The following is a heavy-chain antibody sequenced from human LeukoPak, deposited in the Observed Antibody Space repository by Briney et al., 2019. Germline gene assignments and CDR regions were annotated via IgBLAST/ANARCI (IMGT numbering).Heavy chain of an antibody. D-gene: IGHD5-18*01. Sequence: SVKVSCKASGGTYSSYAISWVRQAPGQGLEWMGRIIPIVGIASYAQKFQGRVTITADKSTSTAYMELSSLRSEDTAVYYCAREISRGYSYGYLGFDYWGQGTLVTVSS. CDR3: AREISRGYSYGYLGFDY. V-gene: IGHV1-69*04. CDR2: IIPIVGIA. CDR1: GGTYSSYA. J-gene: IGHJ4*02.